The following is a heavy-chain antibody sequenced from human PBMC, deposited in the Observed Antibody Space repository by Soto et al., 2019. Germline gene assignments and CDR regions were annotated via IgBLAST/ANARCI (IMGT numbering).Heavy chain of an antibody. CDR1: GGSIGSYF. CDR2: IDNSGST. V-gene: IGHV4-4*07. D-gene: IGHD3-3*01. CDR3: ARGGQDFWSGPFDY. Sequence: PSETLSLTCTVSGGSIGSYFCNWIRQPAGKGLEWIGRIDNSGSTNYNPSLKSRITMSADTSRNQFSLKLNSVTAADTAVYYCARGGQDFWSGPFDYWGQGALVTVSS. J-gene: IGHJ4*02.